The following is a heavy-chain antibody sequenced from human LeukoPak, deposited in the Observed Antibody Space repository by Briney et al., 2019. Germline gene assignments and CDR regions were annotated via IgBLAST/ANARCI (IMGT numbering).Heavy chain of an antibody. D-gene: IGHD6-19*01. CDR1: GGSFSGYY. Sequence: SETLSLTCAVYGGSFSGYYWGWIRQPPGKGLEWIGEINHSGSTNYNPSLKSRVTISVDTSKNQFSLKLSSVTAADTAVYYCARDGLVAVAGTWGQGTLVTVSS. V-gene: IGHV4-34*01. CDR3: ARDGLVAVAGT. CDR2: INHSGST. J-gene: IGHJ4*02.